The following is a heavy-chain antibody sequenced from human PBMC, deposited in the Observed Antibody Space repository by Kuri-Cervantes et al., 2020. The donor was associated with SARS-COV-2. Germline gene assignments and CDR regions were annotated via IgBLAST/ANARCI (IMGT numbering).Heavy chain of an antibody. CDR1: GFTFGDYG. CDR2: IRSKIYGGTT. D-gene: IGHD3-3*01. V-gene: IGHV3-49*04. CDR3: TRAPEGDFWSGYYYFDY. J-gene: IGHJ4*02. Sequence: GESLKISCTASGFTFGDYGMSWVRQAPGKGLERVGFIRSKIYGGTTEYAASVKGRFTISRDDSKSIAYLQMNSLKTEDTAVYYCTRAPEGDFWSGYYYFDYWGQGTLVTVSS.